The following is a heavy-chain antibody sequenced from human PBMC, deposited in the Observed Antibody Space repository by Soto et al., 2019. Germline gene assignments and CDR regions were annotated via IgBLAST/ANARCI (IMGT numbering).Heavy chain of an antibody. CDR1: GYSFTSYW. J-gene: IGHJ4*02. D-gene: IGHD3-9*01. CDR3: ARGPYYDILTGYYRGSYYFDY. Sequence: WESLKISCKGSGYSFTSYWVGWVRQMPGKGLEWMGIIYPGDSDTRYSPSFQGQVSISADKSISTAYLQWSSLKASDTAMYYCARGPYYDILTGYYRGSYYFDYWGQGTLVTVSS. CDR2: IYPGDSDT. V-gene: IGHV5-51*01.